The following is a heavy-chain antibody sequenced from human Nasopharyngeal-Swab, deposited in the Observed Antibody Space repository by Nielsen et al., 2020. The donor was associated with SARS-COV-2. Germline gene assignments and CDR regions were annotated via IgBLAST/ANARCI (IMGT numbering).Heavy chain of an antibody. CDR3: ARLPRIAAAGGY. CDR2: INHSGST. CDR1: GGSFSGYY. Sequence: SETLSLTCAVYGGSFSGYYWSWIRQPPGKGLEWIGEINHSGSTNYNPSLKSRVTISVDTSKNQFSLKLSSVTAADTAVYYCARLPRIAAAGGYCGQGTLVTVSS. D-gene: IGHD6-13*01. V-gene: IGHV4-34*01. J-gene: IGHJ4*02.